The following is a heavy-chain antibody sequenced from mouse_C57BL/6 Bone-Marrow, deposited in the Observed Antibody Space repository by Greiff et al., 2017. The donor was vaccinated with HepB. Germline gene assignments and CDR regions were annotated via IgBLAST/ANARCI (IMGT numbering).Heavy chain of an antibody. Sequence: QVQLQQSGAELVRPGTSVKMSCKASGYTFTNYWIGWAKQRPGHGLEWIGDLYPGGGYTNYNEKFKGKATLTADKSSSTAYMQFSSLTSEDSAIYYCARRQDTTVMDYWGQGTSVTVSS. D-gene: IGHD1-1*01. CDR2: LYPGGGYT. CDR3: ARRQDTTVMDY. J-gene: IGHJ4*01. V-gene: IGHV1-63*01. CDR1: GYTFTNYW.